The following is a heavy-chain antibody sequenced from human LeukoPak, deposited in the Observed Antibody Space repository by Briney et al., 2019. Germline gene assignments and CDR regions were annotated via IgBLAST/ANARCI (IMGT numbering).Heavy chain of an antibody. D-gene: IGHD3-22*01. Sequence: GSLRLSCAASGFTFSDYYMSWIRQAPGKGLEWVSYISSSGSTIYYADSVKGRFTISRDNAKNSLYLQMNSLRAEDTAVYYCARVRGYDSTGYGYDYFDYWGQGTLVTVSS. CDR1: GFTFSDYY. CDR2: ISSSGSTI. CDR3: ARVRGYDSTGYGYDYFDY. J-gene: IGHJ4*02. V-gene: IGHV3-11*01.